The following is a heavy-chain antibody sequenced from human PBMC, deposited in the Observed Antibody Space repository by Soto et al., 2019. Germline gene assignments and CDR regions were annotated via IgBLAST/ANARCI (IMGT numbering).Heavy chain of an antibody. CDR1: GYTFTSYG. V-gene: IGHV1-18*01. CDR2: ISAYNGNT. J-gene: IGHJ4*02. Sequence: GASVKVSCKASGYTFTSYGISWVRQAPGQGLEWMGWISAYNGNTNYAQKLQGRVTMTTDTSTSTAYMELRSLRSDDTAVYYCARKVKSGYDLFWYFDYWGQGTLVTVSS. CDR3: ARKVKSGYDLFWYFDY. D-gene: IGHD5-12*01.